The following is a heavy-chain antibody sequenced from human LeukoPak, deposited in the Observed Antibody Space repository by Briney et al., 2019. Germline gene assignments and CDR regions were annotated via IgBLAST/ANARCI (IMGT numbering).Heavy chain of an antibody. CDR3: ARDRGIAAAVHTTRYYFDY. CDR1: GGSISSGDYY. Sequence: SQTLSLTCTVSGGSISSGDYYWCWRRQPPGRGLEWLGYIYYSGSTNYNPSLKSRVTISVDASKTQFSLKLSSVTAADTAVYYCARDRGIAAAVHTTRYYFDYWGQGTLVTVSS. V-gene: IGHV4-61*08. D-gene: IGHD6-13*01. J-gene: IGHJ4*02. CDR2: IYYSGST.